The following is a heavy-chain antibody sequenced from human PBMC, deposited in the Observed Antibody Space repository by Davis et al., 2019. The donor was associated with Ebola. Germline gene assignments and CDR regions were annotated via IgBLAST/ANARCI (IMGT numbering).Heavy chain of an antibody. J-gene: IGHJ5*02. CDR3: ARDHSAYSGNWFDP. CDR2: ISAYNGNT. Sequence: ASVKVSCKASGYTFTSYGISWVRQAPGQGLGWMGWISAYNGNTNYAQKLQGRVTMTTDTSTSTAYMELRSLRSDDTAVYYCARDHSAYSGNWFDPWGQGTLVTVSS. CDR1: GYTFTSYG. D-gene: IGHD5-18*01. V-gene: IGHV1-18*01.